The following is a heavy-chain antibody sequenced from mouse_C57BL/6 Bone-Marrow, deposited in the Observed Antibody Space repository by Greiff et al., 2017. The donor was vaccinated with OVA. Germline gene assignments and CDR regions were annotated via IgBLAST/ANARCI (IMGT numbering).Heavy chain of an antibody. V-gene: IGHV1-19*01. CDR3: ARGTAQAPQYAMDY. CDR1: GYTFTDYY. J-gene: IGHJ4*01. CDR2: INPYNGGT. D-gene: IGHD3-2*02. Sequence: EVQLQESGPVLVKPGASVKMSCKASGYTFTDYYMNWVKQSHGKSLEWIGVINPYNGGTSYNQKFKGKATLTVDKSSSTAYMELNSLTSEDSAVYYCARGTAQAPQYAMDYWGQGTSVTVSS.